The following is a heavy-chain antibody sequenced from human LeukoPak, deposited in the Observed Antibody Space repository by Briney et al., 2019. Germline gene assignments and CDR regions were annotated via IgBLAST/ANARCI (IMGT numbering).Heavy chain of an antibody. Sequence: GGSLRLSCAASGFTFSSYWMHWVRQAPGKGLEWVSRINSDGSSTSYADSVKGRFTISRDNAKNTLYLQMNRLRSDDTAVYYCARDSGGVRGVIINHGMDVWGQGTTVTVSS. V-gene: IGHV3-74*01. J-gene: IGHJ6*02. D-gene: IGHD3-10*01. CDR2: INSDGSST. CDR3: ARDSGGVRGVIINHGMDV. CDR1: GFTFSSYW.